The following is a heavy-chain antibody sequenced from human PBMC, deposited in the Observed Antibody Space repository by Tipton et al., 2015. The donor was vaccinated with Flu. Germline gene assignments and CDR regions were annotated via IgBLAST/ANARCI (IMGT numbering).Heavy chain of an antibody. CDR3: ARALWIEGYFDY. Sequence: TLSLTCAVSGGSISSGGYSWSWIRQPPGKGLEWIGYIYHSGSTYYNPSLKSRVTTSVDRSKNQFSLKLSSVTAADTAVYYCARALWIEGYFDYWGQGTLVTVSS. V-gene: IGHV4-30-2*01. J-gene: IGHJ4*02. D-gene: IGHD3-3*01. CDR2: IYHSGST. CDR1: GGSISSGGYS.